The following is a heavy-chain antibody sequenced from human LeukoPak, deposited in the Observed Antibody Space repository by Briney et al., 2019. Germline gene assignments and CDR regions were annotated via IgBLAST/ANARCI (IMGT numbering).Heavy chain of an antibody. Sequence: ASVRVSCTASGYTFTSYGISWVRQAPGQGLEWMGWISAYNGNTNYAQKLQGRVTMPTDTSTSTAYMELRSLRSDDTAVYYCARDTASGYSYTNDYWGQGTLVTVSS. D-gene: IGHD5-18*01. CDR1: GYTFTSYG. J-gene: IGHJ4*02. CDR2: ISAYNGNT. V-gene: IGHV1-18*01. CDR3: ARDTASGYSYTNDY.